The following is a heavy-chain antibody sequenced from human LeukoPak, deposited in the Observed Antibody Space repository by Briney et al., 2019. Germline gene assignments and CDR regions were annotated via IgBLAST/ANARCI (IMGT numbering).Heavy chain of an antibody. D-gene: IGHD2-21*01. CDR3: ARADRLHGGPYLIGP. CDR2: INPNSGGT. V-gene: IGHV1-2*02. CDR1: GYSFTDYY. Sequence: VASVKVSCKTSGYSFTDYYMHWVRQAPGQGLEWMGWINPNSGGTSSAQKFQGRVTMTRDTSITTVYMEVRWLTSDDTAIYYCARADRLHGGPYLIGPWGQGTLVTVSS. J-gene: IGHJ5*02.